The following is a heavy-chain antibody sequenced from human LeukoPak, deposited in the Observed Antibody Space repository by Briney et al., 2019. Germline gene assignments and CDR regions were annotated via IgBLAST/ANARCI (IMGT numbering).Heavy chain of an antibody. CDR3: ARRRYGSGSYYNPFDP. V-gene: IGHV1-8*01. Sequence: ASVKVSCKASGYTFTSYDINWVRQATGQGLEWMGWMNPNSGNTGYAQKFQGRVTMTRNTSISTAYMELSSLRSEDTAVYYCARRRYGSGSYYNPFDPWGQGTLVTVSS. CDR2: MNPNSGNT. D-gene: IGHD3-10*01. CDR1: GYTFTSYD. J-gene: IGHJ5*02.